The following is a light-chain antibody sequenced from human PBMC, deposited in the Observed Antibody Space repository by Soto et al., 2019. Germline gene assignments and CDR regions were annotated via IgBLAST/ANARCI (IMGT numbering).Light chain of an antibody. CDR3: HQRSKWPLT. J-gene: IGKJ4*01. CDR2: DAS. Sequence: EIVLTQSPATLSLSPGERATLSGRASQSVSSYLAWYQQKPGQAPRLLISDASNRATGIPDRFSGSGSGTDSTLTISSLEPEDFAVYYCHQRSKWPLTFGGGTKVDIK. CDR1: QSVSSY. V-gene: IGKV3-11*01.